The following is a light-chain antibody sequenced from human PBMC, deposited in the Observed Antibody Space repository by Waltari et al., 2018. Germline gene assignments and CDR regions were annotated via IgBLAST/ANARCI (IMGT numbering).Light chain of an antibody. Sequence: QSVLTQPPSASGTPGQRVTISCFGSTSNIGSHYVSWYQHIPGTTPQLLIHNYDQRPSGCPDRFSGSVSGTSASLAISGLRSEDEADYYCTAWDDNRSVVFGGGTKLTVL. CDR1: TSNIGSHY. CDR3: TAWDDNRSVV. V-gene: IGLV1-47*02. J-gene: IGLJ3*02. CDR2: NYD.